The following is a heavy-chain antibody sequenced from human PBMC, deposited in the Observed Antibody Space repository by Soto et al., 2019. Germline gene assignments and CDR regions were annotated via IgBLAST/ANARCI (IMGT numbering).Heavy chain of an antibody. CDR3: ARAITIFGVVTEPLWFDP. Sequence: GASVKVSCKASGYTFTSYGISWVRQAPGQGLEWMGWISAYNGNTNYAQKLQGRVTMTTDTSTSTAYRELRSLRSDDTAVYYCARAITIFGVVTEPLWFDPWGQGTLVTVSS. CDR2: ISAYNGNT. CDR1: GYTFTSYG. J-gene: IGHJ5*02. D-gene: IGHD3-3*01. V-gene: IGHV1-18*04.